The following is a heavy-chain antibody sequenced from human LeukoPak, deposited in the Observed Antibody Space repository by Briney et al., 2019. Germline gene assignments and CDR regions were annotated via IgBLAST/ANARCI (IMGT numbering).Heavy chain of an antibody. Sequence: SGTLSLTCAVSGGSIDSSNWWSWVRQPPGKGLEWIGEIIHTGYTIYNPSLKSRATMSVDKSKNQFSLKLSSLTAADTAVYYCARGAPRGYVYGYADYWGQGTLVTVSS. D-gene: IGHD5-18*01. CDR1: GGSIDSSNW. CDR3: ARGAPRGYVYGYADY. J-gene: IGHJ4*02. CDR2: IIHTGYT. V-gene: IGHV4-4*02.